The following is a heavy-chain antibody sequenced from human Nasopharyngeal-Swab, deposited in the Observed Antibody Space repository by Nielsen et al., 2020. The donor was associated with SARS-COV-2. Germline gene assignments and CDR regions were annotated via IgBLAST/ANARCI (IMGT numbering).Heavy chain of an antibody. CDR1: GFTFSDYY. Sequence: GESLKISCVGSGFTFSDYYMSWIRQAPGKGLEWVSYISDSGTTMSADSVKGRFTIPRDNARKSVYLQLNSLRAEDTAVYYCARGPSSSRFDPWGQGSLVTVSS. V-gene: IGHV3-11*01. D-gene: IGHD6-13*01. CDR2: ISDSGTTM. CDR3: ARGPSSSRFDP. J-gene: IGHJ5*02.